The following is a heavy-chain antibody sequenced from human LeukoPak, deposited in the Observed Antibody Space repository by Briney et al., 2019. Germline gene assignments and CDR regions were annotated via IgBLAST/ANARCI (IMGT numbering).Heavy chain of an antibody. CDR2: TNSDGSST. V-gene: IGHV3-74*01. J-gene: IGHJ4*02. D-gene: IGHD2-15*01. Sequence: PGGSLRLSCAASGFTFSSYWMHWVRQAPGKGLVWVSRTNSDGSSTSYADSVKGRFTISRDNAKNTLYLQMNSLRAEDTAVYYCARGGGGKDFDYWGQGTLVTVSS. CDR1: GFTFSSYW. CDR3: ARGGGGKDFDY.